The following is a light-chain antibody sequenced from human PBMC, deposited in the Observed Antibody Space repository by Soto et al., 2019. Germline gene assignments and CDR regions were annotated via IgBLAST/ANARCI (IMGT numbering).Light chain of an antibody. CDR2: GAS. Sequence: DIQMTQSPSPLSASVGDRVTITFRASQTISTYLNWYQQKPGKAPKLLIYGASSLQSGVPSRFSGSGSGTDFTLTISSLQPEDFGTHYCQQTLSIPRTSGQATKV. CDR3: QQTLSIPRT. J-gene: IGKJ1*01. CDR1: QTISTY. V-gene: IGKV1-39*01.